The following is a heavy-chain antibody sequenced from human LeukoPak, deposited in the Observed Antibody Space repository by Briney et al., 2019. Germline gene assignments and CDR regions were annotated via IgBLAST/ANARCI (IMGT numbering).Heavy chain of an antibody. D-gene: IGHD1-26*01. CDR3: VKGGWGATVHI. V-gene: IGHV3-23*01. J-gene: IGHJ3*02. CDR1: GFTFSDCA. CDR2: VSDSGDTT. Sequence: PGGSLRLSCVASGFTFSDCAMTWVRQAPGKGPEWVSGVSDSGDTTYYADSVKGRFTISRDNSKNTLYLQMHNLTVEDTALYYCVKGGWGATVHIWGQGTMVTVSS.